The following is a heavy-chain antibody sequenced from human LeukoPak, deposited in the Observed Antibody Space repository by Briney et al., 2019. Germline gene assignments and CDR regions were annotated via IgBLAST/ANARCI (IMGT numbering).Heavy chain of an antibody. Sequence: PSETLSLTCTVSGGSISSSSYYWGWIRQPPGKGLEWIGSIYYSGSTYYNPSLKSRVTISVDTSKNRFSLKLSSVTAADTAVYYCASSGIAVASFDYWGQGTLVTVSS. CDR3: ASSGIAVASFDY. CDR2: IYYSGST. V-gene: IGHV4-39*01. CDR1: GGSISSSSYY. D-gene: IGHD6-19*01. J-gene: IGHJ4*02.